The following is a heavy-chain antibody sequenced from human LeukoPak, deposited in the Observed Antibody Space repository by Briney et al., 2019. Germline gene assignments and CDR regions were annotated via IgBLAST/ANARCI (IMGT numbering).Heavy chain of an antibody. Sequence: GASVKVSCKASGYTFTGYYMHWVRQAPGEGLEWMGWINPNSGGTNYAQKFQGWVTMTRDTSISTAYMELSSLRSEDTAVYYCARANRVQLLLLYYYGMDVWGQGTTVTVSS. CDR2: INPNSGGT. J-gene: IGHJ6*02. CDR1: GYTFTGYY. D-gene: IGHD2-2*01. V-gene: IGHV1-2*04. CDR3: ARANRVQLLLLYYYGMDV.